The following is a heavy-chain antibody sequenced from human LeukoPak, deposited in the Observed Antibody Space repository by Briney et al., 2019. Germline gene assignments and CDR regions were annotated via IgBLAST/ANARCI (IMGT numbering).Heavy chain of an antibody. V-gene: IGHV3-20*04. CDR3: ARATYSSSWYVPHVAFDI. CDR1: GFTFDDYG. D-gene: IGHD6-13*01. Sequence: PGGSLRLSCAASGFTFDDYGMSWVRQAPGKGLEWVSGINWNGGSTGYADSVKGRFTISRDNAKNSLYLQMNSLRAEDTALYYCARATYSSSWYVPHVAFDIWGQGTTVTVSS. J-gene: IGHJ3*02. CDR2: INWNGGST.